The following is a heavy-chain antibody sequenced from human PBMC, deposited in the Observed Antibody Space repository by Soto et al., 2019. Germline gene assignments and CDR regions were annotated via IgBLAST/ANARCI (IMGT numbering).Heavy chain of an antibody. CDR3: ARDGGIHYYEGSGQYYYYGMDV. CDR2: INPNSGGT. D-gene: IGHD3-10*01. CDR1: GYTFTGYY. Sequence: QVQLVQSGAEVKKPGASVKVSCKASGYTFTGYYMHWVRQAPGQGLEWMGWINPNSGGTNYAQKVQAWVTMTRETSISTGYMELSRLRSDDTAVYYCARDGGIHYYEGSGQYYYYGMDVWGQGTTVTVSS. V-gene: IGHV1-2*04. J-gene: IGHJ6*02.